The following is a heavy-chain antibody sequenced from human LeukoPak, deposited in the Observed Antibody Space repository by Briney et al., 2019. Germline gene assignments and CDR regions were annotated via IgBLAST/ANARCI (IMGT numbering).Heavy chain of an antibody. CDR1: GFTFSSYW. J-gene: IGHJ4*02. CDR2: INSDGSST. V-gene: IGHV3-74*01. D-gene: IGHD2-2*01. Sequence: GGSLRLSCAASGFTFSSYWMHWVRQAPGKGLLGVSRINSDGSSTSYADSVKGRFTISRDNAKNTLYLQTNSLRAEDTAVYYCARVAYYCSSTSCYAPFDYWGQGTLVTVSS. CDR3: ARVAYYCSSTSCYAPFDY.